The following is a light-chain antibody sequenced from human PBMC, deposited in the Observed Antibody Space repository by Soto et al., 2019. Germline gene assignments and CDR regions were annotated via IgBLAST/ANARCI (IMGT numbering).Light chain of an antibody. V-gene: IGLV2-11*01. CDR3: CSFAGTYTPV. J-gene: IGLJ2*01. CDR2: DVS. Sequence: QSVLTQPRSVSGSPGQSVTISCTGTSSDVGGYHYVSWYQHNPGKAPKLMIFDVSARPSGVPDRFSGSKSGNTASLTISGLQAEDEADYYCCSFAGTYTPVFGGGTKVTVL. CDR1: SSDVGGYHY.